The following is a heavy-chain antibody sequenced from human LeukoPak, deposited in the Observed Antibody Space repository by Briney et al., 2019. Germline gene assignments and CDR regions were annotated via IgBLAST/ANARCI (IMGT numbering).Heavy chain of an antibody. CDR1: GFTFGDYA. D-gene: IGHD2-2*02. Sequence: GGSLRLSCTASGFTFGDYAMSWVRQAPGKGLEWVGFIRSKAYGGTTEYAASVKGRSTISRDDSKSIAYLQLNSLKTEDTAVYLCMSFRSISCYTYPFDSGARGPLS. CDR2: IRSKAYGGTT. J-gene: IGHJ4*02. CDR3: MSFRSISCYTYPFDS. V-gene: IGHV3-49*04.